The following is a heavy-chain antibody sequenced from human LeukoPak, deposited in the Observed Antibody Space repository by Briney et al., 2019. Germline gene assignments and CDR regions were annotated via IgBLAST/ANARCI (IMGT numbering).Heavy chain of an antibody. CDR1: GFTFSVYS. V-gene: IGHV3-21*01. J-gene: IGHJ6*03. CDR2: ISSSSSYI. CDR3: ARVASDFYYYMDV. D-gene: IGHD3/OR15-3a*01. Sequence: GGSLRLSCEASGFTFSVYSMNWVRQAPGKGLEWVSSISSSSSYIYYADSVKGRFTISRDNAKNSLYLQMNSLRAEDTAVYYCARVASDFYYYMDVWGKGTTVTVSS.